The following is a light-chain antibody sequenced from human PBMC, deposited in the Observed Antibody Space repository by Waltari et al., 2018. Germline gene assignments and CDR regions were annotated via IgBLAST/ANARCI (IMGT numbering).Light chain of an antibody. Sequence: QSVLTQPPSVSGAPGQRVTISCTGSSSNIGAGSAVHWYQQLPGTAPKLLIYGNSNRPSGVPDRFSGSKSGTSASLAITGLQAEDEADYYCQSYDSSLSGRVVFGGGTKLTVL. CDR2: GNS. J-gene: IGLJ2*01. V-gene: IGLV1-40*01. CDR1: SSNIGAGSA. CDR3: QSYDSSLSGRVV.